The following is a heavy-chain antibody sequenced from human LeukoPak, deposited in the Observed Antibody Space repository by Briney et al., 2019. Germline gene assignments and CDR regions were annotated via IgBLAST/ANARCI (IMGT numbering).Heavy chain of an antibody. V-gene: IGHV4-34*01. J-gene: IGHJ5*02. Sequence: SETLSLTCAVYGGSFSGYYWSWIRQPPGKGLEWIGEINHSGSTNYNPSLKSRVTISVDTSKTQFSLKLSSVTAADTAVYYCARGKTYYDFWSGYYTRPVRLWFDPWGQGTLVTVSS. CDR3: ARGKTYYDFWSGYYTRPVRLWFDP. CDR1: GGSFSGYY. CDR2: INHSGST. D-gene: IGHD3-3*01.